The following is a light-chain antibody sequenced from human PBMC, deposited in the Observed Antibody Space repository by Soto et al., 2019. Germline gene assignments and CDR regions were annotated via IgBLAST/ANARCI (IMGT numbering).Light chain of an antibody. CDR2: GAS. V-gene: IGKV3-20*01. J-gene: IGKJ2*01. CDR1: QSVSSSF. Sequence: IVLTQSPGTLSLSPGERATLSCRASQSVSSSFLAWYQQKPGQAPRLLIYGASNRATDIPDRFSGSGSGTDFTLTISRLEPEDFAVYYCQQCGRSAPNYTFGQGTKLEIK. CDR3: QQCGRSAPNYT.